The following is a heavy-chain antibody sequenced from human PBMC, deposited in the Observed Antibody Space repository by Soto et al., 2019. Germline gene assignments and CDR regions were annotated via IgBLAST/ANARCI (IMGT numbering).Heavy chain of an antibody. CDR2: ISAYNGNT. V-gene: IGHV1-18*01. CDR1: GYTFTSYG. CDR3: ASWAYSGYESPDAFDI. Sequence: GASVKVSCKASGYTFTSYGISWVRQAPGQGLEWMGWISAYNGNTNYAQKLQGRVTMTTDTSTSTAYMELRSLRSDDTAVYYCASWAYSGYESPDAFDIWGQGTMVTVSS. J-gene: IGHJ3*02. D-gene: IGHD5-12*01.